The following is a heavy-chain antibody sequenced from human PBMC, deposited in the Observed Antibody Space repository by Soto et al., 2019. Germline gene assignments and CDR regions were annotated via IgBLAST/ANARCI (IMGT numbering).Heavy chain of an antibody. J-gene: IGHJ6*02. D-gene: IGHD1-26*01. CDR1: SFTFSSYA. V-gene: IGHV3-23*01. CDR2: ISGSGGST. Sequence: PGGPLRLFSAASSFTFSSYAMSWVRQAQGKGLEGVSAISGSGGSTYYADSVKGRFTISRDNSKNTLYLQMNSLRAEDTAVYYCATGWDPPPYYYSGMDVWGQGTTVTVSS. CDR3: ATGWDPPPYYYSGMDV.